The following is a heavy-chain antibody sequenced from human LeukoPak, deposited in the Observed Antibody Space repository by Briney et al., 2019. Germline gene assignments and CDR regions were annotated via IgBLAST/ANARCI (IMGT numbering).Heavy chain of an antibody. CDR1: GFTVSSNY. CDR3: ARINGGLDAFDI. D-gene: IGHD2-15*01. V-gene: IGHV3-53*01. Sequence: GGSLRLSCAASGFTVSSNYMSWVRQAPGKGLEWVSVIYSGGSTYYADSVRGRFTISRDTSKNTLYLQMNSLRAEDTAVYYCARINGGLDAFDIWGQGTMVTVSS. CDR2: IYSGGST. J-gene: IGHJ3*02.